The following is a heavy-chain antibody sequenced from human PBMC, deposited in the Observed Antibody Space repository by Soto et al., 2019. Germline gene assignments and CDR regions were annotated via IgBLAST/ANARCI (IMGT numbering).Heavy chain of an antibody. Sequence: SETLSLTCTVSGGSISSYYWSWIRQPPGKGLEWIGYIYYSGSTNYNPSLKSRVTISVDTSKNQFSLKLSSVTAADTAVYYCARVRTLYCSGGSCYYFDYWGQGTLVTVSA. D-gene: IGHD2-15*01. V-gene: IGHV4-59*01. CDR1: GGSISSYY. CDR2: IYYSGST. CDR3: ARVRTLYCSGGSCYYFDY. J-gene: IGHJ4*02.